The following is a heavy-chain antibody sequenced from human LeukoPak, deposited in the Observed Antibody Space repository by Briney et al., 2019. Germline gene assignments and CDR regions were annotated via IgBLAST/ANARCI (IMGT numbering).Heavy chain of an antibody. Sequence: GGSLRLSCAASGFTFSGSALHWVRQASGKGLEWAGRIRSTANGYATAYAASVKGRFTISRDDSKNTAYLQMDSLKTEDMAVYYCTGNYYGSGSYADFDYWGQGTLVTVSS. D-gene: IGHD3-10*01. V-gene: IGHV3-73*01. CDR3: TGNYYGSGSYADFDY. CDR1: GFTFSGSA. J-gene: IGHJ4*02. CDR2: IRSTANGYAT.